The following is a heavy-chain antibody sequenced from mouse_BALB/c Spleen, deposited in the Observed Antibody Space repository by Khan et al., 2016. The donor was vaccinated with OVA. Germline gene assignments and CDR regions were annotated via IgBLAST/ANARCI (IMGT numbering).Heavy chain of an antibody. J-gene: IGHJ4*01. CDR1: GYSITSGYS. D-gene: IGHD2-3*01. Sequence: EVQLVESGPDLVKPSQSLSLTCTVTGYSITSGYSWHWIRQFPGNKLEWMGYIHYTGTTNYNPSLKSRISFTRDTSKNQFFLQLKSVTTADTATYYCARWMGYYAMDYWGQGTSVTVSS. CDR2: IHYTGTT. V-gene: IGHV3-1*02. CDR3: ARWMGYYAMDY.